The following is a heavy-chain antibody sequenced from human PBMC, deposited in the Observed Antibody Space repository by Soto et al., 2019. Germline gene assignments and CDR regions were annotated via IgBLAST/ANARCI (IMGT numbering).Heavy chain of an antibody. J-gene: IGHJ4*02. V-gene: IGHV4-39*01. CDR1: GGSARNSNYY. CDR3: GKLIEAAPGLSGRDY. CDR2: VYYRGRS. D-gene: IGHD2-15*01. Sequence: SKTLSLTCTVSGGSARNSNYYWGWIRQSPGKGLEWIGSVYYRGRSYSKSSVKSRVTISVDTSKNQFSLNLNSVTASDTAVYYCGKLIEAAPGLSGRDYWSQGTRVTVS.